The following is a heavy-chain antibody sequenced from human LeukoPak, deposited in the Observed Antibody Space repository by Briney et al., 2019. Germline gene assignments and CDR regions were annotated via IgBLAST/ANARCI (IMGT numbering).Heavy chain of an antibody. J-gene: IGHJ4*02. V-gene: IGHV5-51*01. CDR2: IYPGDSDT. CDR1: GYNFTNYW. Sequence: ESLKISCKGSGYNFTNYWIAWVRQMPGKGLEWMGVIYPGDSDTRYSPSFQGQVTISADKSISTAYLQWSSLKASDTAMYYCARPLSSWDHYMGYWGQGTLVTVSS. CDR3: ARPLSSWDHYMGY. D-gene: IGHD6-13*01.